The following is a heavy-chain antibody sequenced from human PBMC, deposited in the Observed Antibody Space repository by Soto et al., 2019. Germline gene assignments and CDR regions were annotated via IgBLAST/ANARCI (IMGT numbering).Heavy chain of an antibody. V-gene: IGHV3-21*01. D-gene: IGHD6-13*01. CDR3: TRDASRDSSARGWFDP. Sequence: GGSMRLSCASSGVTFRRFTMNWVRQAPGDGLEWVSTISSNSAYIYYTDALRGRFTISRDNAKNSLHLQMNSLRAEDTAVYYCTRDASRDSSARGWFDPWGPGTLVTVSS. CDR1: GVTFRRFT. J-gene: IGHJ5*02. CDR2: ISSNSAYI.